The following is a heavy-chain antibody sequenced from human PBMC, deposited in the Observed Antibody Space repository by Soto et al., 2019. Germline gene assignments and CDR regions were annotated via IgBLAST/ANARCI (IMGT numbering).Heavy chain of an antibody. V-gene: IGHV3-23*01. Sequence: EVQLSESGGGLVQPGGSLRVSCAVSGFTFSSYAMTCVRQAPGKGLEWVSAISGSGGSTYYAESVKGRFSISRDNSKNTLYLQMSSLRAEDTAVYSCVKVMIVVVINGPYDYWGQGILVTVTS. CDR2: ISGSGGST. CDR3: VKVMIVVVINGPYDY. J-gene: IGHJ4*02. CDR1: GFTFSSYA. D-gene: IGHD3-22*01.